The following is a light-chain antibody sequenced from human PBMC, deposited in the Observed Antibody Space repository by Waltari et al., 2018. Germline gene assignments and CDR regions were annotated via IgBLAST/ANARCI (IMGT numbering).Light chain of an antibody. J-gene: IGLJ1*01. CDR1: DIESKN. V-gene: IGLV3-9*01. CDR2: RDR. Sequence: SYELTQPLSVSVALGQTASVTCGGNDIESKNVYWYQQKSGQAPVLVVYRDRNRPSGISERFSGSNSGNTATLTISSAQAGDEADYYCQVYDSTTYVFGTGTKVTVL. CDR3: QVYDSTTYV.